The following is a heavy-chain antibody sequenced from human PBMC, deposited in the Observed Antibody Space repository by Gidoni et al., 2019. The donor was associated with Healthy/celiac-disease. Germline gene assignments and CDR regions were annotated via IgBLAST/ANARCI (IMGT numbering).Heavy chain of an antibody. CDR1: GFTFSSLA. D-gene: IGHD2-2*02. CDR2: SSGSGGST. CDR3: AKIGLHCSSTSCYTGGFDY. J-gene: IGHJ4*02. Sequence: EVQLLESGGGLVQPGGSLRLHCSAPGFTFSSLAMRGVRQAPGKGLEWVSVSSGSGGSTYYADTVKGRFTISRDKAKNTMYLQMNSLRAEDTAVYYCAKIGLHCSSTSCYTGGFDYWGQGTLVTVSS. V-gene: IGHV3-23*01.